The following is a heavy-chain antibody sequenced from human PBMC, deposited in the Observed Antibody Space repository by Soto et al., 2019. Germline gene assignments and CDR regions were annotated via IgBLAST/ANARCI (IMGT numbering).Heavy chain of an antibody. V-gene: IGHV4-59*02. D-gene: IGHD3-22*01. CDR1: GASVSHGY. CDR3: ARSYYDRTGFAVDP. CDR2: MYFGGSF. J-gene: IGHJ5*02. Sequence: QLQLQASGPGLVKPSETLSLTCNVSGASVSHGYWSWIRQPPGKGLEWIGFMYFGGSFNYNPSLTSRATISVETSKNQLSMKLTSVTASDTAVYYCARSYYDRTGFAVDPWGQGTLVTVSS.